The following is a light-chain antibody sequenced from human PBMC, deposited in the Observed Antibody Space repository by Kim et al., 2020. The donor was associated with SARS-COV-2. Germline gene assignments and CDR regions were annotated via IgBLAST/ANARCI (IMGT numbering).Light chain of an antibody. Sequence: ASVGDRVTITCRASQGINSYLAWYQQKSGKAPKLLIYAASTLHSGVPSRFSGSGSGTEFTLTINSLQPEDFATYYCHQLNIYPLTFGGGTKVDIK. CDR2: AAS. J-gene: IGKJ4*01. V-gene: IGKV1-9*01. CDR3: HQLNIYPLT. CDR1: QGINSY.